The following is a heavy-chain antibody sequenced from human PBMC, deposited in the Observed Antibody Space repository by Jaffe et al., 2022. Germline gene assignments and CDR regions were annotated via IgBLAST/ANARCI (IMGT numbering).Heavy chain of an antibody. J-gene: IGHJ6*03. V-gene: IGHV3-21*01. D-gene: IGHD2-15*01. Sequence: EVQLVESGGGLVKPGGSLRLSCAASGFTFSSYSMNWVRQAPGKGLEWVSSISSSSSYIYYADSVKGRFTISRDNAKNSLYLQMNSLRAEDTAVYYCARDGYCSGGSCSDYYYYYMDVWGKGTTVTVSS. CDR1: GFTFSSYS. CDR2: ISSSSSYI. CDR3: ARDGYCSGGSCSDYYYYYMDV.